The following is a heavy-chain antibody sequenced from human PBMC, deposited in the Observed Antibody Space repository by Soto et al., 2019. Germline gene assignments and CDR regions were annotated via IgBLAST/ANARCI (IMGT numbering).Heavy chain of an antibody. CDR3: FRGGVTSRTFDY. J-gene: IGHJ4*02. D-gene: IGHD3-16*01. CDR2: IFPDDSDT. V-gene: IGHV5-51*01. CDR1: GYIIKNYW. Sequence: GESLKISCXASGYIIKNYWTGWVRQVPGQGLEWMGIIFPDDSDTRYSPSFQGHVTISVDKSISTAYVQWSSLKASDSAIYYCFRGGVTSRTFDYWGQGTLVTVSS.